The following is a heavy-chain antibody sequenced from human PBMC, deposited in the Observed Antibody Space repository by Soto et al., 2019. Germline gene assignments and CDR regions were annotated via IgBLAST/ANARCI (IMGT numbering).Heavy chain of an antibody. V-gene: IGHV3-33*01. CDR1: GFTFSSYG. J-gene: IGHJ4*02. CDR2: IWYDGSNK. Sequence: QVQLVESGGGVVQPGRSLRLSCAASGFTFSSYGMHWVRQAPGKGLEWVAVIWYDGSNKYYADSVKGRFTISRDNSKNTLYLQMNSLRAEDTAVYYCARDLKGEGCSSTSCYFPDYWGQGTLVTVSS. D-gene: IGHD2-2*01. CDR3: ARDLKGEGCSSTSCYFPDY.